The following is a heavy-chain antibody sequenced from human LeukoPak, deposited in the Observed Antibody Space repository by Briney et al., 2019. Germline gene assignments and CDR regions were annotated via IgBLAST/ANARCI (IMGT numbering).Heavy chain of an antibody. D-gene: IGHD2-15*01. CDR3: ARHWSHSVAQFGRYYWFDP. CDR2: VDTSGRT. J-gene: IGHJ5*02. CDR1: GGSLSGYY. V-gene: IGHV4-4*07. Sequence: SETLSLTCTVSGGSLSGYYWSWIRQPAGKGLEWIGHVDTSGRTNYNSSLMSRVTMSVDTSKNQLYLRLTSVTAADTAVYYCARHWSHSVAQFGRYYWFDPWGQGTLVTVSS.